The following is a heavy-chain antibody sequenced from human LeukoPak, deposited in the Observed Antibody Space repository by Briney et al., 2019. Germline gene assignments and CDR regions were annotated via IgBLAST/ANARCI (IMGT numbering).Heavy chain of an antibody. CDR1: GGSISSSSYY. V-gene: IGHV4-39*01. D-gene: IGHD2-15*01. CDR2: IYYSGST. CDR3: ATAGSYDEASIDY. J-gene: IGHJ4*02. Sequence: NPSETLSLTCTVSGGSISSSSYYWGWIRQPPGKGLEWIGSIYYSGSTYYNPSLKSRVTISVDTSKNQFSLKLSSVTAADTAVYYCATAGSYDEASIDYWGQGTLVTVSS.